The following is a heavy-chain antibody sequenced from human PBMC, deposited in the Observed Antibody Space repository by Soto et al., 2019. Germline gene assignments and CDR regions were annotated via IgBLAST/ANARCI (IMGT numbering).Heavy chain of an antibody. CDR1: GGSISNYY. D-gene: IGHD3-10*01. Sequence: SETLSLTCTVSGGSISNYYWSWIRQPPGKGLEWIGYIFYSGSTNYNPSLKSRVTISVDTSRNQFSLKVSSVTAADTAVYYCARDRGDYYYGMDVWGQGTTVTVSS. J-gene: IGHJ6*02. CDR2: IFYSGST. V-gene: IGHV4-59*01. CDR3: ARDRGDYYYGMDV.